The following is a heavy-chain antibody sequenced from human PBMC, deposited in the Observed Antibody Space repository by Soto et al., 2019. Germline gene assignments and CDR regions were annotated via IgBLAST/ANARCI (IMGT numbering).Heavy chain of an antibody. CDR3: AKDRDGAAAGPTKFYGMDV. D-gene: IGHD6-13*01. Sequence: EVQLLESGGGLVQPGGSLRLSCAASGFTFSSYAMSWVRQAPGKGLEWVSVISGSGDSIYYADSVRGRFTISRDNSKNTLYLKMNSLRAEDTAVYYCAKDRDGAAAGPTKFYGMDVWGQGTTVTVSS. CDR2: ISGSGDSI. CDR1: GFTFSSYA. V-gene: IGHV3-23*01. J-gene: IGHJ6*02.